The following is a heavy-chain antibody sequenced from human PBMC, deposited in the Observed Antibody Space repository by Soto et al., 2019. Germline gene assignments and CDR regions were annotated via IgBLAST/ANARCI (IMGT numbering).Heavy chain of an antibody. D-gene: IGHD3-22*01. CDR2: IETKSDGETT. Sequence: GGSLRLSCAASGFTFSKAWMNWVRQAPGKGLEWVGRIETKSDGETTDYAAPVKGRFTISRDDSKNTLYLQMDSLKTEDTAVYYCTTEVEKYYYDTSGYLAFDCWGQGTLVTGSS. CDR1: GFTFSKAW. V-gene: IGHV3-15*07. J-gene: IGHJ4*02. CDR3: TTEVEKYYYDTSGYLAFDC.